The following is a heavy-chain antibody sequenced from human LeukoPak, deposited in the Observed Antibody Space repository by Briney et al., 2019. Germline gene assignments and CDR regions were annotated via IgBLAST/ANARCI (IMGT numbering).Heavy chain of an antibody. J-gene: IGHJ6*02. CDR1: GGTFSSYA. CDR2: IIPIFGTA. V-gene: IGHV1-69*01. CDR3: ARCEREYSRGSYYYYGMDV. D-gene: IGHD6-13*01. Sequence: ASVEVSCKASGGTFSSYAISWVRQAPGQGLEWMGGIIPIFGTANYAQKFQGRVTITADESTSTAYMELSSLRSEDTAVYYCARCEREYSRGSYYYYGMDVWGQGTTVTVSS.